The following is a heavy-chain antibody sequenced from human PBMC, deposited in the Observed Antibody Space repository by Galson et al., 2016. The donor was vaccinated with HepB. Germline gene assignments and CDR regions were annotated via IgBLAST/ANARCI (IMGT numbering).Heavy chain of an antibody. Sequence: CTVSGGSISSGDYYWSWIRQPPGKGLEWIGYIYYSGRTYYNPSLKSRVTISVDTSKNQFSLRLNSVTAADTAVYYCARTAWGYHGSWGQGTLVTVSS. CDR1: GGSISSGDYY. CDR3: ARTAWGYHGS. CDR2: IYYSGRT. J-gene: IGHJ4*02. D-gene: IGHD2-21*02. V-gene: IGHV4-30-4*01.